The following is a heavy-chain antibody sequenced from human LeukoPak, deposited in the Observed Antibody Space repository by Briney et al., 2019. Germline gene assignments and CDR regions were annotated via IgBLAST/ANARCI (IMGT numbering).Heavy chain of an antibody. J-gene: IGHJ4*02. CDR2: INHSGST. Sequence: SETLSLTCAVYGGSFSGYYWSWIRQPPGKGLEWIREINHSGSTNYNPSLKCRVTISVDTSKNQFSLKLSSVTAADTAVYYWARVRGYPDYWGQGTLVTVSS. D-gene: IGHD4-23*01. V-gene: IGHV4-34*01. CDR1: GGSFSGYY. CDR3: ARVRGYPDY.